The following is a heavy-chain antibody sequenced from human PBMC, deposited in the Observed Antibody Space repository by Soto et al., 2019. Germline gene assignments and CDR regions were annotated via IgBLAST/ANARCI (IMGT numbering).Heavy chain of an antibody. Sequence: ESGPTLVNPPQTLTLTCTFSGFSLSTSGVGVGWIRQPPGKALEWLALIYWDDDKRYSPSPKSRLTITKDTSKNQVVLKMTNMDPVDTATYYCAHSLYDYVWGTNWFDPWGQGTLVTVSS. CDR3: AHSLYDYVWGTNWFDP. J-gene: IGHJ5*02. CDR2: IYWDDDK. CDR1: GFSLSTSGVG. D-gene: IGHD3-16*01. V-gene: IGHV2-5*02.